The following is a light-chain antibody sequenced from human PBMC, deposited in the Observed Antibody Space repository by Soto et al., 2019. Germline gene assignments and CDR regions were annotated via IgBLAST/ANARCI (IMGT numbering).Light chain of an antibody. Sequence: QSVLAPPASVSGSPGQSITISCTGTSSDVGCYNYVSWYQQHPGKAPKLMIYDVSNRPSGVSNRFSGSKSGSTASLTISGLQAEDEADYYCSSYTSSSTPYVFGTGTKVTVL. CDR3: SSYTSSSTPYV. J-gene: IGLJ1*01. CDR2: DVS. CDR1: SSDVGCYNY. V-gene: IGLV2-14*01.